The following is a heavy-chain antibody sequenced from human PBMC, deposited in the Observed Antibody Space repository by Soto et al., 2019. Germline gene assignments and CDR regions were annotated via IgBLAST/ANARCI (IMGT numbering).Heavy chain of an antibody. Sequence: GVFMKISWKVSGYSCTSYWSVLVRPLPGKGLEWMGIIYPGDSDTRYSPSFQGQVTISADKSISTAYLQWSSLKASDTAMLYCARRDTVVTASAFEIGGPPTMGTV. J-gene: IGHJ3*02. D-gene: IGHD2-15*01. CDR3: ARRDTVVTASAFEI. CDR2: IYPGDSDT. V-gene: IGHV5-51*01. CDR1: GYSCTSYW.